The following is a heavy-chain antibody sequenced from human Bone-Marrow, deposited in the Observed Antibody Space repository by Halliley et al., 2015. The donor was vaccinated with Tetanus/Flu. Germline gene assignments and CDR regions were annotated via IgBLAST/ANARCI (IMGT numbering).Heavy chain of an antibody. V-gene: IGHV3-7*03. CDR1: GFTFSDYW. Sequence: SLRLSCATSGFTFSDYWMTWVRQATGKGPEWVANIKHDGREKNYVDAVKGRFTISRDNAKNSLYLQMNSLRVEDTAVYYCAGTGRVGYNYDALDMWGQGTMDPVSS. J-gene: IGHJ3*02. D-gene: IGHD5-12*01. CDR2: IKHDGREK. CDR3: AGTGRVGYNYDALDM.